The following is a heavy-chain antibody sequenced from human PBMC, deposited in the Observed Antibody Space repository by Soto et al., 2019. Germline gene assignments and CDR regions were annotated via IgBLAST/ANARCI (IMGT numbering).Heavy chain of an antibody. CDR3: ASTRDSGTSYYFDY. CDR1: GLSVSDNY. V-gene: IGHV3-53*01. Sequence: PGGSLRLSCGASGLSVSDNYMGWVRQAPGRGLEWVSVIYKGGGTFYADSVKGRFTISRDNSKNTVFLQMNSLRAEDTAVYYCASTRDSGTSYYFDYGGQGTLVPVSS. CDR2: IYKGGGT. J-gene: IGHJ4*02. D-gene: IGHD1-26*01.